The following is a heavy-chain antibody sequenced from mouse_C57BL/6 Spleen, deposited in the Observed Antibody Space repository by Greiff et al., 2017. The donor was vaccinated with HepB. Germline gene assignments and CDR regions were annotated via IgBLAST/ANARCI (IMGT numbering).Heavy chain of an antibody. J-gene: IGHJ3*01. D-gene: IGHD1-1*01. Sequence: VQLQQSGPELVKPGASVKISCKASGYTFTDYYMNWVKQSHGKSLEWIGDINPNNGGTSYNQKFKGKATLTVDKSSSTAYMELRSLTSEDSAVYYCARWEATRFAYWSQGTLVTVSA. CDR3: ARWEATRFAY. CDR1: GYTFTDYY. V-gene: IGHV1-26*01. CDR2: INPNNGGT.